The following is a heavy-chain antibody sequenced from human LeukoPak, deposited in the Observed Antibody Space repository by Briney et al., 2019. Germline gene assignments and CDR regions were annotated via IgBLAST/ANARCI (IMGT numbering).Heavy chain of an antibody. V-gene: IGHV4-30-2*01. CDR3: ARLKMVRGVIIFDY. CDR1: GDSISSSGYS. J-gene: IGHJ4*02. D-gene: IGHD3-10*01. Sequence: PSQTLSLTCAVSGDSISSSGYSWSWIRQPPGKGLEWIGEINHSGSTNYNPSLKSRVTISVDTSKNQFSLKLSSVTAADTAVYYCARLKMVRGVIIFDYWGQGTLVTVSS. CDR2: INHSGST.